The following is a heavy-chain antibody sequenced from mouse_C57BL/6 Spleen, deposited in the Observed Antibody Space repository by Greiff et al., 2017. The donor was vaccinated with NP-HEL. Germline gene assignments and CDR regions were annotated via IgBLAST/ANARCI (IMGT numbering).Heavy chain of an antibody. CDR3: AREEDYYGSSLY. CDR1: GYTFTSYW. D-gene: IGHD1-1*01. J-gene: IGHJ2*01. V-gene: IGHV1-64*01. Sequence: QVQLQQPGAELVKPGASVKLSCKASGYTFTSYWMHWVKQRPGQGLEWIGMIHPNSGSTNYNEKFKSKATLTVDKSSSTAYMQLSSLTSEDSAVYYCAREEDYYGSSLYWGQGTTLTVSS. CDR2: IHPNSGST.